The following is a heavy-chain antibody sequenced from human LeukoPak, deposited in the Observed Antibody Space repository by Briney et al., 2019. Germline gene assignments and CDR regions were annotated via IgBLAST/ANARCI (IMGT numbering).Heavy chain of an antibody. CDR1: GGSISSYY. J-gene: IGHJ6*02. V-gene: IGHV4-4*07. CDR3: ARGSRVRVFSYYYGMDV. D-gene: IGHD3-10*01. CDR2: IYTSGST. Sequence: SETLSLTCTVSGGSISSYYWSWIRQPAGKGLEWIGRIYTSGSTNYNPSLKSRVTMSVDTSKNQFSLKLSSVTAADTAVYYCARGSRVRVFSYYYGMDVWGPGTTVTVSS.